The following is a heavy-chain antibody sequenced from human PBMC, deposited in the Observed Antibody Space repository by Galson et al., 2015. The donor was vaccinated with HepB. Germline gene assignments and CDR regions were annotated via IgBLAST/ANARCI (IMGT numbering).Heavy chain of an antibody. CDR2: IIPVFAPT. V-gene: IGHV1-69*06. CDR1: GGTFRSYG. CDR3: VRAWDSSGYGIDY. Sequence: SVKVSCKASGGTFRSYGVSWVRQAPGQGLEWVGGIIPVFAPTNYAQKFQGRVTITADKSTSTAYMELSSLRSEDTAMYYCVRAWDSSGYGIDYWGQGTLVTVSS. J-gene: IGHJ4*02. D-gene: IGHD3-22*01.